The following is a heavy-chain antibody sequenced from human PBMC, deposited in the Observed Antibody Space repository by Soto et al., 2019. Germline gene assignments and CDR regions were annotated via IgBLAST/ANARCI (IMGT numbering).Heavy chain of an antibody. J-gene: IGHJ4*02. Sequence: SETLSLTCTVSGGSISSSSYYWGWIRQPPGKGLEWIGSIYYSGSTYYNPSLKSRVTISVDTSKNQFSLKLSSVTAADTAVYYCARIGGVIVTYYFDYWGQGTLVTVSS. CDR3: ARIGGVIVTYYFDY. CDR1: GGSISSSSYY. V-gene: IGHV4-39*01. D-gene: IGHD3-16*02. CDR2: IYYSGST.